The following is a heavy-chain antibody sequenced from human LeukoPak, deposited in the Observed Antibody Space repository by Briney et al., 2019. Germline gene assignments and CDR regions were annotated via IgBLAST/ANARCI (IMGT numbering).Heavy chain of an antibody. D-gene: IGHD2-15*01. J-gene: IGHJ4*02. CDR2: IRYDGSNK. Sequence: GGSLRLPWGASGLPFKSYCMPWGPQAPSKGLEGGAFIRYDGSNKYYADSVKGRFTISRDNSKNTLYLQMNSLRAEDTAVYYCAPPHCSGGSCSFDYWGQGTLVTVSS. CDR3: APPHCSGGSCSFDY. V-gene: IGHV3-30*02. CDR1: GLPFKSYC.